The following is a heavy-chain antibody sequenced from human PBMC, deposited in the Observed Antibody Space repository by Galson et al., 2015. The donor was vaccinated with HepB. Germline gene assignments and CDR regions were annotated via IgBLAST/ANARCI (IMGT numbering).Heavy chain of an antibody. CDR2: ISVGGGST. J-gene: IGHJ4*02. Sequence: SLRLSCAASGFSFSSFAMNWVRQAPGKGLEWVSAISVGGGSTYYADSVKGRFTISRDNSKNTVYLQMNSLRAEDTAVYYCAKEGILRFLEWSGPDYWGQGTLVTVSS. CDR3: AKEGILRFLEWSGPDY. CDR1: GFSFSSFA. D-gene: IGHD3-3*01. V-gene: IGHV3-23*01.